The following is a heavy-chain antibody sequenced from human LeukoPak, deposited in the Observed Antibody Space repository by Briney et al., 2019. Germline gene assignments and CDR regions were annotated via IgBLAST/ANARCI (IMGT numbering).Heavy chain of an antibody. CDR1: GFTFSNAW. V-gene: IGHV3-15*01. CDR3: TTGKSSASPRFDY. Sequence: GGSLRLSCAASGFTFSNAWMSWVRQAPGKGLEWDGRIKSKTDGGTTDYAAPVKGRFTISRDDSKNTLYLQMNSLKTEDTAVYYCTTGKSSASPRFDYWGQGTLVTVSS. D-gene: IGHD2-2*01. J-gene: IGHJ4*02. CDR2: IKSKTDGGTT.